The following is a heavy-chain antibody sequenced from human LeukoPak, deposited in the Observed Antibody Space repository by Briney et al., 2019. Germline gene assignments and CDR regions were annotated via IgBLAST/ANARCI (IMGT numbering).Heavy chain of an antibody. CDR3: AKVDELYYYYMDV. V-gene: IGHV3-30*02. Sequence: GGSLRLSCAASGFTFSNSGLHWVRQAPGKGLEWVAFIRYDGSNQYYADSVKGRFTISRDNSKNTLYLQMNSLRAEDTAVYYCAKVDELYYYYMDVWGKGTTVTVSS. J-gene: IGHJ6*03. CDR1: GFTFSNSG. D-gene: IGHD1-7*01. CDR2: IRYDGSNQ.